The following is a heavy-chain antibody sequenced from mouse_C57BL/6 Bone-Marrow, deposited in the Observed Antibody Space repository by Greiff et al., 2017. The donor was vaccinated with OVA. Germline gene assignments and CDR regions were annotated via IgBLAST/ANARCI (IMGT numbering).Heavy chain of an antibody. CDR3: ARRYFDV. V-gene: IGHV5-17*01. CDR2: ISSGSSTI. Sequence: DVKLVESGGGLVKPGGSLKLSCAASGFTLSDYGMHWVRQAPEKGLEWVAYISSGSSTIYYADTVKGRFTISRDNAKNTLFLQMTSLRSEDTAMYYCARRYFDVWGTGTTVTVSS. CDR1: GFTLSDYG. J-gene: IGHJ1*03.